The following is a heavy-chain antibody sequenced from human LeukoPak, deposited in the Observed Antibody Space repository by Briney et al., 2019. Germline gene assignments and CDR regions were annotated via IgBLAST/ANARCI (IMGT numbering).Heavy chain of an antibody. CDR2: ISYDGSNK. D-gene: IGHD6-13*01. J-gene: IGHJ6*02. CDR1: GFTFSSYA. V-gene: IGHV3-30-3*01. Sequence: PGRSLRLSCAASGFTFSSYAMHWVRQAPGKGLEWVAVISYDGSNKYYADSVKDRFTISRDNSKNTLYLQMNSLRAEDTAVYYCARAGAAARYYYYYGMDVWGQGTTVTVSS. CDR3: ARAGAAARYYYYYGMDV.